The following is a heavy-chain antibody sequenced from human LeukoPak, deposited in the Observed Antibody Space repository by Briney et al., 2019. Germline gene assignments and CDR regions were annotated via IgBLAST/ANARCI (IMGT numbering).Heavy chain of an antibody. CDR3: AREAHLSTSDY. V-gene: IGHV3-30*04. CDR1: GFTFSSYA. J-gene: IGHJ4*02. D-gene: IGHD5/OR15-5a*01. CDR2: TSFDGSDN. Sequence: GGSLRLSCAASGFTFSSYAMHWVRQAPGKGLKWVAVTSFDGSDNYYADSVKGRFTISRDNAKNSLYLQMNSLRAEDTAVYYCAREAHLSTSDYWGQGTLVTVSS.